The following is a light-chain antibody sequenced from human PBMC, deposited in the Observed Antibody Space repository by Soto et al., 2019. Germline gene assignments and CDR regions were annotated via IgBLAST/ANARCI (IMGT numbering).Light chain of an antibody. V-gene: IGKV3-20*01. J-gene: IGKJ1*01. CDR1: QSVSSNY. Sequence: EIVLTQSPGTLSLTQGERATLSCRASQSVSSNYLAWYQQKPGQAPRLLIYGASSRATGIPDRFSGSGSGTDFTLTISRLEPEDFAVYYCQQYVSSPWTFGQGTKV. CDR2: GAS. CDR3: QQYVSSPWT.